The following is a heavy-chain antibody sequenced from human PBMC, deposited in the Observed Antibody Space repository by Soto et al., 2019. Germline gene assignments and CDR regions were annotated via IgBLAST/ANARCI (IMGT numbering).Heavy chain of an antibody. J-gene: IGHJ6*02. Sequence: PXVSLRLSCAASGFTFSDYAMSWVRQAPGKGLEWVSIISANGGRTYYADSVKGRFTISRDNSKNTLYVQINSLRGEDTAVYYCVKDGASTGWVHYYGMDVWGQGTTATVS. CDR2: ISANGGRT. CDR3: VKDGASTGWVHYYGMDV. CDR1: GFTFSDYA. V-gene: IGHV3-23*01. D-gene: IGHD1-26*01.